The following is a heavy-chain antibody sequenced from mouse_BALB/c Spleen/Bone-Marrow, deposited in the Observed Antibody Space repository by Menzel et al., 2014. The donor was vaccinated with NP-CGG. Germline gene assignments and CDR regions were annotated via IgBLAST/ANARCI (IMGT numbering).Heavy chain of an antibody. Sequence: QVQLQQSGAELVRPGVSVKISCKGSGYAFTNNAIHWVKQSRAKSLEWIGIISTYYGDTTYNQKSKGKATMTVDKSSSTAYLKLARPTSEDSAIYYCARSGNVRNAMDYWGQGTLVTVSS. CDR1: GYAFTNNA. D-gene: IGHD1-1*01. CDR3: ARSGNVRNAMDY. J-gene: IGHJ4*01. V-gene: IGHV1S137*01. CDR2: ISTYYGDT.